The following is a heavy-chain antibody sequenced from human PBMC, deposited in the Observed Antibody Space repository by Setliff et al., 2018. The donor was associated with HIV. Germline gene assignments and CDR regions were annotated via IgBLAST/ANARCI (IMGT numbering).Heavy chain of an antibody. V-gene: IGHV4-39*07. CDR3: ATRPRIAARPFYY. D-gene: IGHD6-6*01. CDR2: IYYSGTT. CDR1: GGSISSRTYY. Sequence: SETLSLTCTVSGGSISSRTYYWGCIRQPPGKGLEWIGSIYYSGTTYYNPSLKSRISMSVETSKNQFSLELTSLTAADTAFYYCATRPRIAARPFYYWGQGMLVTVSS. J-gene: IGHJ4*02.